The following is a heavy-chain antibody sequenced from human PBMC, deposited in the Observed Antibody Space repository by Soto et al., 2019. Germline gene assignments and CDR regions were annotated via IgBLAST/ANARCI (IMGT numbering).Heavy chain of an antibody. CDR1: GGSISSYY. Sequence: SETLSLTCTVPGGSISSYYWSWIRQPPGKGLEWIGYIYYSGSTNYNPSLKSRVTISVDTSKNQFSLKLSSVTAADTAVYYCARVGYSYGPQIYYYYYMDVWGKGTTVTVSS. CDR2: IYYSGST. J-gene: IGHJ6*03. V-gene: IGHV4-59*01. D-gene: IGHD5-18*01. CDR3: ARVGYSYGPQIYYYYYMDV.